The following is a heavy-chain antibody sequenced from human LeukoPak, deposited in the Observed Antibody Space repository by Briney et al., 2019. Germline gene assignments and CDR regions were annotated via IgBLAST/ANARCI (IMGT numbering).Heavy chain of an antibody. Sequence: PGGSLRLSCAASGFTFSSYAMSWVRQAPGKGLEWVSAISGSGGSTYCADSVKGRFTISRDNAKNSLFLQINSLSAEDTAVYYCARDPQAWEVPLDSWGQGTLVTVSS. J-gene: IGHJ4*02. CDR1: GFTFSSYA. CDR3: ARDPQAWEVPLDS. D-gene: IGHD2-2*01. CDR2: ISGSGGST. V-gene: IGHV3-23*01.